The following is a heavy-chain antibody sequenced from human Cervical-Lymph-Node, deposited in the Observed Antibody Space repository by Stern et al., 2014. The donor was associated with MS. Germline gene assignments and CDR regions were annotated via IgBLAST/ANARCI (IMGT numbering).Heavy chain of an antibody. V-gene: IGHV2-5*02. Sequence: QVTLKESGPTLVKPTQTLTLTCTFSGFALTTSGVGVGWIRQPPGKALEWLGLVYWDDDSRYSPSRKSRLTITQDISKNQVVLTMTNMDPVDTATYYCAHTYNQLNFWYFDLWGRGTLVTVSS. D-gene: IGHD5-24*01. J-gene: IGHJ2*01. CDR1: GFALTTSGVG. CDR2: VYWDDDS. CDR3: AHTYNQLNFWYFDL.